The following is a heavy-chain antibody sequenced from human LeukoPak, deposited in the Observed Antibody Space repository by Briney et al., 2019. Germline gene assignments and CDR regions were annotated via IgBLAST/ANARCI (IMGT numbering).Heavy chain of an antibody. V-gene: IGHV3-21*01. J-gene: IGHJ4*02. D-gene: IGHD1/OR15-1a*01. CDR3: ARDGTGWSRDY. CDR2: ISTDSIYI. CDR1: GFTFSSSS. Sequence: GGSLRLSCAASGFTFSSSSMNWVRQGPGKGLEWVSSISTDSIYIYYADSVKGRFTISRDNAKNSLYLQMSSLRAEDTAVYYCARDGTGWSRDYWGQGTLVTASS.